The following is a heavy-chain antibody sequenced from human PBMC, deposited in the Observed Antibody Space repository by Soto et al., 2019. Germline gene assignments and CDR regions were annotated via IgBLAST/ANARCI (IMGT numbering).Heavy chain of an antibody. CDR1: AFSLSTGGVG. CDR2: IYWDDDK. Sequence: QITLKESGPTLVKPTQTLTLTCTFSAFSLSTGGVGVGWIRQPPGKALEWLALIYWDDDKRYSPSLRSRLTITXDPPQNXXVLTMTNMDPVDTATYYCIQSRCGGDCLQSYASYYYYGMDVWGQGTTVTVSS. V-gene: IGHV2-5*02. D-gene: IGHD2-21*02. CDR3: IQSRCGGDCLQSYASYYYYGMDV. J-gene: IGHJ6*02.